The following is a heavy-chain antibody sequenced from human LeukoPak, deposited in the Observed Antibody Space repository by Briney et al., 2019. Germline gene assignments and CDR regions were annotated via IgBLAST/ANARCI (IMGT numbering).Heavy chain of an antibody. CDR2: INTNTGNP. J-gene: IGHJ4*02. Sequence: ASVKVSCKASGYTFTYDMNWVRQAPGQGLEWMGWINTNTGNPTYAQAFTGRFVFSLDTSVTTAYLQISSLKAEDTAVYHCVRHHPARNSYFDYWGQGTLVTVSS. CDR1: GYTFTYD. CDR3: VRHHPARNSYFDY. D-gene: IGHD4-11*01. V-gene: IGHV7-4-1*02.